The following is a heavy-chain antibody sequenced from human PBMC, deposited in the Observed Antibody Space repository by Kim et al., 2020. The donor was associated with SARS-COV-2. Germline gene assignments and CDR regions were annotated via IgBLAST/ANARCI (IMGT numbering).Heavy chain of an antibody. D-gene: IGHD4-17*01. V-gene: IGHV4-31*03. CDR2: IYYSGST. Sequence: SETLSLTCTVSGGSISSGGYYWSWIRQHPGKGLEWIGYIYYSGSTYYNPSLKSRVTISVDTSKNQFSLKLSSVTAADTAVYYCARAYGDYSYDTRRSTNWFDPWGQGTLVTVSS. CDR1: GGSISSGGYY. CDR3: ARAYGDYSYDTRRSTNWFDP. J-gene: IGHJ5*02.